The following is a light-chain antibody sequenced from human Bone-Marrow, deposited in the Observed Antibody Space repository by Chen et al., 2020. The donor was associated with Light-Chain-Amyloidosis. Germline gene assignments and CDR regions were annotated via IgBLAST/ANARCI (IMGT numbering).Light chain of an antibody. CDR2: DAS. V-gene: IGKV3-11*01. CDR1: QSVGSY. Sequence: EIVLTQSPATLSLSPGERATLSCRASQSVGSYLAWYQQKPGQAPRLLIYDASNRATGIPARFSGSGSQTDFTLTISSLEPEDFAMYYCQQYGTSPLTLGGGTKVEIK. J-gene: IGKJ4*01. CDR3: QQYGTSPLT.